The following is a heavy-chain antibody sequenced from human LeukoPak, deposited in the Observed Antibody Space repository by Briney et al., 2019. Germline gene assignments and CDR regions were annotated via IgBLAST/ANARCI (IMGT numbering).Heavy chain of an antibody. D-gene: IGHD6-19*01. J-gene: IGHJ5*02. CDR2: IYYNGNT. CDR1: GGSTNNYY. V-gene: IGHV4-59*01. Sequence: SETLSLTCTLSGGSTNNYYWSWLRQPPGKGLEWIGYIYYNGNTNYNPSLKSRVTISVDTSKNQFSLKLSSVTAADTAVYFCAREYSSGLNWFDPWGQGTLVTVSS. CDR3: AREYSSGLNWFDP.